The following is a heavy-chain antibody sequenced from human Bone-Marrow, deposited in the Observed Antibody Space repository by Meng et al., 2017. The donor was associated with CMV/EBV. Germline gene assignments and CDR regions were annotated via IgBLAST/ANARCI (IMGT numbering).Heavy chain of an antibody. CDR2: ISPYDGDR. CDR1: NYTFTNFG. J-gene: IGHJ3*02. D-gene: IGHD4-11*01. CDR3: ARDLRHVSDYGSYEDTFDI. V-gene: IGHV1-18*01. Sequence: ASVKVSCKASNYTFTNFGISWVRQAPGQGLEWMGWISPYDGDRNYAPRLQGRVTMATDTSTRTAYMDLRSLRSDDTAVYYCARDLRHVSDYGSYEDTFDIWGQGTMVTVSS.